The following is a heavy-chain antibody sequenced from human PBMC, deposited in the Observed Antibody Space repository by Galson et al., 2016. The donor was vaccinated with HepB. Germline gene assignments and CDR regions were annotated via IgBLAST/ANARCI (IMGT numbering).Heavy chain of an antibody. Sequence: SLRLSCAASGFTFSTYNMNWVRQAPGKGLEWVSYISTSSSSIYYADSVKGRFTISRDNAKNSLYRQMNSLRAEDTAVYYCATGGYCGNGYCYSFDYWGQGTQVTVSS. CDR2: ISTSSSSI. CDR1: GFTFSTYN. D-gene: IGHD2-8*01. J-gene: IGHJ4*02. V-gene: IGHV3-48*01. CDR3: ATGGYCGNGYCYSFDY.